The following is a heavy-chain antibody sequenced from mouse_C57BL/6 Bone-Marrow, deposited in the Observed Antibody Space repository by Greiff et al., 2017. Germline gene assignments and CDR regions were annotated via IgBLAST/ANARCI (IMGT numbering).Heavy chain of an antibody. CDR2: IYPGSGST. D-gene: IGHD2-1*01. Sequence: VQLQQPGAELVKPGASVKMSCKASGYTFTSYWITWVKQRPGQGLEWIGDIYPGSGSTNYNEKFKSKATLTVDTSSSTAYLQLSSLTSEDAAVYYYARDFYYGNADWFAYWGRGTRVTVSA. CDR1: GYTFTSYW. CDR3: ARDFYYGNADWFAY. V-gene: IGHV1-55*01. J-gene: IGHJ3*01.